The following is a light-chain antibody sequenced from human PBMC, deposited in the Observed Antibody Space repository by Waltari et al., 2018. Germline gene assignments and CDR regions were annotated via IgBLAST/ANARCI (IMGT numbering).Light chain of an antibody. CDR1: NSNIGGNS. CDR2: NDN. Sequence: QSVLTQPPPVSGTPGQRVTISCSGSNSNIGGNSVNWYQQVPGTAPKLLIYNDNKGPSGVPDRFSAAKAGTSASLAITGLQSEDEADYYCAVWDDSLGGVFGGGTKLTVL. J-gene: IGLJ3*02. CDR3: AVWDDSLGGV. V-gene: IGLV1-44*01.